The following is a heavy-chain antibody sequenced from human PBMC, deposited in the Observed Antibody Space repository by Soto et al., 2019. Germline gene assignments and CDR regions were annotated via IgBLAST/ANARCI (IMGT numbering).Heavy chain of an antibody. CDR2: TYYRSKWYY. CDR3: ARGEQYSGRIFDY. Sequence: SQTLSLTRAIPGDSVSSNSAGWSWVRQSPSRGLEWLGRTYYRSKWYYEYAVSVRGRITINPDTSKNQCSLQLNSVTPEDTAVYFCARGEQYSGRIFDYWGQGTLVTVSS. D-gene: IGHD1-26*01. J-gene: IGHJ4*01. CDR1: GDSVSSNSAG. V-gene: IGHV6-1*01.